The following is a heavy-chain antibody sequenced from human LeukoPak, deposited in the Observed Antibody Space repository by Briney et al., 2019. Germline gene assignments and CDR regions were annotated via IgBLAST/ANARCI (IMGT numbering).Heavy chain of an antibody. Sequence: GGSRRLSCAASGFTFANFEMNWVRQAPGKGLEWVSYISYSGSTTSYADSVKGRFTISRDNAKNSLYLQMNSLRAEDTAVYYCARAGPPAFDPWGQGTLVTVSS. J-gene: IGHJ5*02. CDR2: ISYSGSTT. CDR1: GFTFANFE. V-gene: IGHV3-48*03. CDR3: ARAGPPAFDP.